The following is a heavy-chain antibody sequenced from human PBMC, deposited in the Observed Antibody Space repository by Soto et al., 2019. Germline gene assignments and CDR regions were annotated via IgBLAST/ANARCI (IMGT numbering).Heavy chain of an antibody. D-gene: IGHD1-7*01. V-gene: IGHV1-69*01. J-gene: IGHJ3*02. Sequence: QVQLIQSGAELKKPGSSVKVSCKASGDTFSSYSITWLRQAPGQRLEWMGGIIPIFGKPTYAQKFQGRVAITADDSTITVYMELTSLTSEDTAVYYCARGPRIWNSFYIWGQGTLVTVSS. CDR3: ARGPRIWNSFYI. CDR1: GDTFSSYS. CDR2: IIPIFGKP.